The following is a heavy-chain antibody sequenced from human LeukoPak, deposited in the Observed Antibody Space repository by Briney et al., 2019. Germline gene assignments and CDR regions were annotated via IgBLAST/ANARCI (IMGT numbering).Heavy chain of an antibody. D-gene: IGHD6-13*01. CDR3: AREGIAAAGSFDY. CDR2: IYYSGST. V-gene: IGHV4-59*01. J-gene: IGHJ4*02. Sequence: SETLSLTCTVSGGSISSYYWSWIRQPPGKGLEWIGYIYYSGSTNYNPSLKSRVTISVDTSKNQFSLKLSSVTAEDTAVYYCAREGIAAAGSFDYWGQGTLVTVSS. CDR1: GGSISSYY.